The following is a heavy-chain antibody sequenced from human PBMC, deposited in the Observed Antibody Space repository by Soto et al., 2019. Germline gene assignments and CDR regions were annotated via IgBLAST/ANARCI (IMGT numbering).Heavy chain of an antibody. V-gene: IGHV1-2*02. Sequence: QVQLVQSGAEVKKPGASAKVSCKASGYTLTGYYMHWVRQAPGQGLEWMGWINPNSGGTNYAQKVQGRVTMTRDTSISTAYMELSRLRSDDTAVYYCAILSPDVGHRGWFDPWGQGTLVTVSS. CDR3: AILSPDVGHRGWFDP. D-gene: IGHD3-16*01. J-gene: IGHJ5*02. CDR2: INPNSGGT. CDR1: GYTLTGYY.